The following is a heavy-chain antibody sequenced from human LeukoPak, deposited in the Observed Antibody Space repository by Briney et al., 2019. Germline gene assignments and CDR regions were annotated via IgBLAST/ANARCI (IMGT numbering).Heavy chain of an antibody. J-gene: IGHJ4*02. Sequence: ASVKVSCKASGYTFTGYYMHWVRQAPGQGLEWMGWINPNSGGTNYAQKFQGRVTMTRDTSISTAYMELSRLRSDDTAVYYCARDMTGGIWARATSFDHWGQGTLVTVSS. D-gene: IGHD1-14*01. CDR1: GYTFTGYY. CDR3: ARDMTGGIWARATSFDH. V-gene: IGHV1-2*02. CDR2: INPNSGGT.